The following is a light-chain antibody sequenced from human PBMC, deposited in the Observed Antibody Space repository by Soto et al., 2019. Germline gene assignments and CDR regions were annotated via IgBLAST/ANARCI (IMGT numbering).Light chain of an antibody. CDR1: QYINTR. CDR2: QTS. J-gene: IGKJ5*01. Sequence: EIVLPQSLATLSSFPGDSFTLSCRASQYINTRLAWYQHRPGQAPRLLIYQTSIRAAGIPARFSGSGSGTDFTLTISSLEPEDFAVYYRQQRSNPITFGQGKRLEIK. CDR3: QQRSNPIT. V-gene: IGKV3-11*01.